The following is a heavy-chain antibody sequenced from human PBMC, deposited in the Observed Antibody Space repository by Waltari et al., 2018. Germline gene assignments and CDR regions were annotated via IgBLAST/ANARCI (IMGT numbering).Heavy chain of an antibody. CDR2: VDPEDGET. CDR3: ATVKGPFIAAAGTLGY. CDR1: GYTFTDYY. J-gene: IGHJ4*02. Sequence: EVQLVQSGAEVKKPGATVKISCKVSGYTFTDYYMHWVQQAPGKGLEWMGLVDPEDGETIYAEKVQGRDTITADTATDTAYMELSSLRSEDTAVYDCATVKGPFIAAAGTLGYGGQGTLVTVSS. D-gene: IGHD6-13*01. V-gene: IGHV1-69-2*01.